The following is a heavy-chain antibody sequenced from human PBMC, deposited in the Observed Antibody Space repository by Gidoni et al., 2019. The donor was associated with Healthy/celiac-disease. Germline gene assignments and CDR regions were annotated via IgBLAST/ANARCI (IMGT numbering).Heavy chain of an antibody. Sequence: QLTLKESGPTLVQPTQTLTLTCPFSGFSLITRGVGVGWIRQPPGKALEWLALIYWDDDKSYSPSLKSRLTITKDTSKNQVVLTMTNMDPVDTATYYCAHRAVDIVAKEYFDYWGQGTLVTVSS. V-gene: IGHV2-5*02. CDR3: AHRAVDIVAKEYFDY. D-gene: IGHD5-12*01. CDR2: IYWDDDK. CDR1: GFSLITRGVG. J-gene: IGHJ4*02.